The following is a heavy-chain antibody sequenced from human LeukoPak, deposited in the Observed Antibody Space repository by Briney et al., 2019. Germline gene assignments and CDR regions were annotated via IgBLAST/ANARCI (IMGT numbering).Heavy chain of an antibody. V-gene: IGHV1-2*02. J-gene: IGHJ5*02. CDR2: INPNSGGT. D-gene: IGHD1-1*01. Sequence: ASVKVSCKASGGTFSSYAISWARQAPGQGLEWMGWINPNSGGTNYAQKFQGRVTMTRDTSISTAYMELSRLRSDDTAVYYCARGGIGFETKLDPWGQGTLVTVSP. CDR3: ARGGIGFETKLDP. CDR1: GGTFSSYA.